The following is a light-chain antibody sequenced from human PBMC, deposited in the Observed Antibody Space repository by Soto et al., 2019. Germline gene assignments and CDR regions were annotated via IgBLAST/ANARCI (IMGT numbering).Light chain of an antibody. V-gene: IGLV2-14*01. CDR1: SSDVGGYNY. CDR3: SSVTSTSTLV. Sequence: QSVLTQPASVSGSPGQSITISCTGASSDVGGYNYVSWYQQHPGKAPKLMIFEDSNRPSGLSNRFSGSKSGNTASLTISGLQAEDEADYYCSSVTSTSTLVFGGGTKLTVL. J-gene: IGLJ2*01. CDR2: EDS.